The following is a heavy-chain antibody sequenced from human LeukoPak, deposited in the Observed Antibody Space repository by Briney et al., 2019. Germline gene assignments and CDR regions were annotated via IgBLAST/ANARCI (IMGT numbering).Heavy chain of an antibody. V-gene: IGHV3-74*03. J-gene: IGHJ4*02. D-gene: IGHD3-10*01. CDR3: VRSARGYFDY. CDR1: GFTFSSYW. CDR2: INPDSSST. Sequence: QSGGSLRLSCAASGFTFSSYWMHWVRQAPGKGLAWVSRINPDSSSTTYADSVKGRFTISRSNAKNTLYLQMNSLRPEDTAVYYCVRSARGYFDYWGQGILVTVSS.